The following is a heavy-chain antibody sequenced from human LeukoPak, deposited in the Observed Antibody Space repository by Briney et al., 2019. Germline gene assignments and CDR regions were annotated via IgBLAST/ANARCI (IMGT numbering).Heavy chain of an antibody. CDR1: GFTFSSYS. J-gene: IGHJ4*02. CDR2: MSSSDDGR. V-gene: IGHV3-23*01. CDR3: AKAPVTSCRGAFCYPFDY. D-gene: IGHD2-15*01. Sequence: GGSLRLSWAASGFTFSSYSMSWVRQAPGKGLEWVSAMSSSDDGRYYAASVRGRFTISRDTSRSTLYLQMNSLRAEDAAVYYCAKAPVTSCRGAFCYPFDYWGQGTLVTVSS.